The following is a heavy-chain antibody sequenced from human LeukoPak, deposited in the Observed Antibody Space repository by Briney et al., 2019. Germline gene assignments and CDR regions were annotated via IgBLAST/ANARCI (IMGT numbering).Heavy chain of an antibody. J-gene: IGHJ4*02. CDR3: ARGDIVGATNLRD. V-gene: IGHV3-21*01. D-gene: IGHD1-26*01. CDR2: ISDSSSYI. CDR1: GFTFSRYS. Sequence: GGSLRLSCAASGFTFSRYSMNWVRQAPGKGLEWVSSISDSSSYIYYADSVKGRFTISRDNAKNSLYLQMNSLRVEDTAVYYCARGDIVGATNLRDWGQGTLVTVSS.